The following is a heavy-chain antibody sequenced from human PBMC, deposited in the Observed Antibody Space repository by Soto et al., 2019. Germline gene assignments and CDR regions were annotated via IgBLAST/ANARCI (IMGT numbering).Heavy chain of an antibody. Sequence: SETLSLTCTVSGDSISSTNYYWGWIRQPPGKGLQWIGSIYYSGNTYYNPSLKSRVTISVDTSKSQFSLRLSSMTAADTAVYYCARAAVAGTAYSALNIWGQGTMVTVSS. D-gene: IGHD6-19*01. CDR3: ARAAVAGTAYSALNI. CDR1: GDSISSTNYY. CDR2: IYYSGNT. V-gene: IGHV4-39*01. J-gene: IGHJ3*02.